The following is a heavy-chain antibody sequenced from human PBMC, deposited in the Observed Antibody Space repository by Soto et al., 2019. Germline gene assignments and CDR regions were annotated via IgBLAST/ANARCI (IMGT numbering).Heavy chain of an antibody. Sequence: GGPLIVSCAASGCTFSSYDIHWVRQATGKGLEWVSAIGTAGDTYYPGSVKGRFTISRENAKNSLYLQMNSLRAEDTAVYYCARVKGPRYYYDSSGYYDSPHAFDIWGQGTMVTVS. CDR3: ARVKGPRYYYDSSGYYDSPHAFDI. J-gene: IGHJ3*02. CDR1: GCTFSSYD. D-gene: IGHD3-22*01. CDR2: IGTAGDT. V-gene: IGHV3-13*01.